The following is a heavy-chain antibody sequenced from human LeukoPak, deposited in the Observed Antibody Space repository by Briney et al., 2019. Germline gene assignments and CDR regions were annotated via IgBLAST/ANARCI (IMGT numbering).Heavy chain of an antibody. CDR1: GGSISSGGYY. D-gene: IGHD6-6*01. J-gene: IGHJ5*02. Sequence: SQTLSLTCTVSGGSISSGGYYWSWIRQHPGKGLEWIGYIYYSGSTYYNPSLKSRVTISVDTSKNQFSLELSSVTAADTAVYYCARGYTSIAARAGSGWFDPWGQGTLVTVSS. CDR3: ARGYTSIAARAGSGWFDP. V-gene: IGHV4-31*03. CDR2: IYYSGST.